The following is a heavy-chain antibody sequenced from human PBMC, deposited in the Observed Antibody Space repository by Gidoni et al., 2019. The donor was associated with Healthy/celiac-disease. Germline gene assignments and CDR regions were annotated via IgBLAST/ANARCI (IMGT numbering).Heavy chain of an antibody. CDR2: ISSSSSTI. Sequence: EVQLVESGGGLVQPGGSLRLSCAASGFTFSSYSMNWVRQAPGKGLEWVSYISSSSSTIYYADSVKGRFTISRDNAKNSLYLQMNSLRAEDTAVYYCARDLLEWLRFPYYFDTGAREPWSPSPQ. J-gene: IGHJ4*02. CDR1: GFTFSSYS. V-gene: IGHV3-48*01. D-gene: IGHD5-12*01. CDR3: ARDLLEWLRFPYYFDT.